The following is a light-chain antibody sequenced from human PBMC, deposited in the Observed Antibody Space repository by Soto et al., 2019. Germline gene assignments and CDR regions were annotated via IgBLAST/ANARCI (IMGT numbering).Light chain of an antibody. J-gene: IGKJ5*01. Sequence: SVLPEAPGTLSLSPGERVTLSCRASQSVSNTYLAWYQQKPGQAPRLLIYCASSRATGIPDRFSGSGSGTDFTLTISRLEPEDFAVYYCQQYGSSPITFGQGTRLEIK. CDR2: CAS. V-gene: IGKV3-20*01. CDR1: QSVSNTY. CDR3: QQYGSSPIT.